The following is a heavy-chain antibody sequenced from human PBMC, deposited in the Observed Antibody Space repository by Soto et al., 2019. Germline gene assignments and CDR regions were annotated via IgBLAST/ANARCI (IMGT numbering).Heavy chain of an antibody. D-gene: IGHD3-22*01. CDR3: SRANYYDTTGYYNVPRAFDV. CDR1: GGSISSDDYY. V-gene: IGHV4-31*02. Sequence: PSETLSLTCTVSGGSISSDDYYWNWIRQHPGKGLEWIGYIYYSGTTYYNPSLKSRVTISVDTAKNQFSLKLTSVTAADTAVYYCSRANYYDTTGYYNVPRAFDVWGHGTMVTVSS. CDR2: IYYSGTT. J-gene: IGHJ3*01.